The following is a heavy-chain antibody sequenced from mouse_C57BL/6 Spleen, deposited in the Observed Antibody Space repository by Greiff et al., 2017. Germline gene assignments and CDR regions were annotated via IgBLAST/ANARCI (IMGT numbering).Heavy chain of an antibody. CDR2: IYPGDGDT. CDR3: AKLTTVVAKDAMDY. Sequence: VQLQQSGAELVKPGASVKISCKASGYAFSSYWMNWVKQRPGKGLEWIGQIYPGDGDTNYNGKFKGKATLTAEKSSSTAYMPLSSLTSEDSAVFFCAKLTTVVAKDAMDYWGQGASVTVSS. CDR1: GYAFSSYW. V-gene: IGHV1-80*01. D-gene: IGHD1-1*01. J-gene: IGHJ4*01.